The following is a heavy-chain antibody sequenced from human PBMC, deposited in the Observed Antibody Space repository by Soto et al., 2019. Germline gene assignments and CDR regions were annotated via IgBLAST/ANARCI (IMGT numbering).Heavy chain of an antibody. V-gene: IGHV1-18*01. Sequence: QVQLVQSGAEVKKPGASVKVSCKASGYTFTSYGISWVRQAPGQGLEWMGWISAYNGNTNYAQKLHGRVNMTTDTSTSTACMELRRLRSDDTAVYYCARDLSYGGWFDPWGQGTLVTVSS. CDR3: ARDLSYGGWFDP. CDR1: GYTFTSYG. CDR2: ISAYNGNT. J-gene: IGHJ5*02. D-gene: IGHD4-17*01.